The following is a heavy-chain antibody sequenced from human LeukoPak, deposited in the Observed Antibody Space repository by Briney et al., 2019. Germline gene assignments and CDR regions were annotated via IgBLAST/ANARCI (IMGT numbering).Heavy chain of an antibody. CDR2: ISSSGSTI. CDR1: GFTFSDYY. D-gene: IGHD6-13*01. J-gene: IGHJ5*02. Sequence: GGSLRLSCAASGFTFSDYYMSWIRQAPGKGLEWVSYISSSGSTIYYADSVKGRFTISRDNAKNSLYLQMNSLRAEDTAVYYCARDRYSSSWSNWFDPRGQGTLVTVSS. CDR3: ARDRYSSSWSNWFDP. V-gene: IGHV3-11*01.